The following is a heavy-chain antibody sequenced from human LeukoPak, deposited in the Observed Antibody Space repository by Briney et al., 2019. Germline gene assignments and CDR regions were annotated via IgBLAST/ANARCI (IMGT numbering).Heavy chain of an antibody. CDR3: ARQAIPFLDYFDY. CDR2: IYYSGST. D-gene: IGHD2/OR15-2a*01. V-gene: IGHV4-59*08. J-gene: IGHJ4*02. CDR1: GGSISSYY. Sequence: PSETLSLTCTVSGGSISSYYWSWIRQPPGKGLEWIGYIYYSGSTNYNPSLKSRVTISVDTSKNQFSLKLSSVTAADTAVYYCARQAIPFLDYFDYWGQGTLVTVSS.